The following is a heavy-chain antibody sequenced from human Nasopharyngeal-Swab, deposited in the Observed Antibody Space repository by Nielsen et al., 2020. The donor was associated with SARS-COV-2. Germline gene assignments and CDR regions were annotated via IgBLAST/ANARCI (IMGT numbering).Heavy chain of an antibody. J-gene: IGHJ6*02. CDR1: GFTFSSYA. D-gene: IGHD6-13*01. V-gene: IGHV3-30-3*01. Sequence: GESLKISCAASGFTFSSYAMHWVRQAPGKGLEWVAVISYDGSKKYYADSVKGRFTISRDNSKNTLYLQMNSLRAEDTAVYYCARDQGSSWYTYYYYHGMDAWGQGTTVTVSS. CDR3: ARDQGSSWYTYYYYHGMDA. CDR2: ISYDGSKK.